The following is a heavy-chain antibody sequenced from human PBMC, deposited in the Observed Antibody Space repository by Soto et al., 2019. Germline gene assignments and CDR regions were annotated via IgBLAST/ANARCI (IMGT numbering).Heavy chain of an antibody. J-gene: IGHJ4*02. CDR2: INTDGTGT. CDR3: ARDPWNTLDY. CDR1: GFTFSTYW. D-gene: IGHD1-1*01. Sequence: EVQLVESGGGLVQPGGSLRLSCAASGFTFSTYWMHWVRQAPGKGLVWVSRINTDGTGTRYADAVKGRFTISRDNAKNTLYLQMNSLRAEDTAVYYCARDPWNTLDYWGQGALVTVSS. V-gene: IGHV3-74*01.